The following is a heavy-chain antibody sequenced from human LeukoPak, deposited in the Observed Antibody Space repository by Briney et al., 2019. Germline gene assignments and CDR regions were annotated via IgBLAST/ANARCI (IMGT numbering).Heavy chain of an antibody. CDR2: IYPNRGGT. J-gene: IGHJ3*02. D-gene: IGHD3-22*01. V-gene: IGHV1-2*02. Sequence: ASVKVSCKGSGYTFTDYYMHWVRQAPGQGLEWMGWIYPNRGGTNYAQKFQGRVTMTRDTSINTAYMELSRLRSDDSAVYYCARYFYDSSGSSSDAYDIWGQGTMVTVSS. CDR3: ARYFYDSSGSSSDAYDI. CDR1: GYTFTDYY.